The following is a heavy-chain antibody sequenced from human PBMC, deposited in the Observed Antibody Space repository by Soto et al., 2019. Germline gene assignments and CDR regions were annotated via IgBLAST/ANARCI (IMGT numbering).Heavy chain of an antibody. CDR1: GYTFSNYG. Sequence: GASVKVSCKASGYTFSNYGINWVRQAPGQGLGWMGWISGYNGNTNYSQKLQGRVTMTTDTSTSIAYMELRSLRSDDTAVYYCAREREGFWGGLLDVHGMDVWGQGTTVTVSS. V-gene: IGHV1-18*01. CDR3: AREREGFWGGLLDVHGMDV. CDR2: ISGYNGNT. D-gene: IGHD3-3*01. J-gene: IGHJ6*02.